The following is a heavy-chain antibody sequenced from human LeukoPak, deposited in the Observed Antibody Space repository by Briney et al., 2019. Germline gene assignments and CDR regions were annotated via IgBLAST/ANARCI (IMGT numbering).Heavy chain of an antibody. CDR1: GYTLTELS. D-gene: IGHD5-24*01. J-gene: IGHJ6*04. CDR2: FDPEDGET. Sequence: GASVKVSCKVSGYTLTELSMHWVRQAPGKGLEWMGGFDPEDGETIYAQKFQGRVTMTEDTSTDTAYMELSSLRSEDTAVYYCATGPRADGSVFHGMDVWGKGTTVTVSS. CDR3: ATGPRADGSVFHGMDV. V-gene: IGHV1-24*01.